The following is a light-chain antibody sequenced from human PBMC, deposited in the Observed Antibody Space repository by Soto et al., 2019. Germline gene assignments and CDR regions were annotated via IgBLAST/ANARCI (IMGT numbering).Light chain of an antibody. CDR2: AAS. V-gene: IGKV1-8*01. CDR1: QGISSY. Sequence: AIQMTQSPSSFSASTGDRVTITCRASQGISSYLAWYQQKPGKAPKLLIYAASTLQSGVPSRFSGSGSGTDVTLTISCLQSEDFATYYCQQYYSYPPTFGGGTKVEIK. CDR3: QQYYSYPPT. J-gene: IGKJ4*01.